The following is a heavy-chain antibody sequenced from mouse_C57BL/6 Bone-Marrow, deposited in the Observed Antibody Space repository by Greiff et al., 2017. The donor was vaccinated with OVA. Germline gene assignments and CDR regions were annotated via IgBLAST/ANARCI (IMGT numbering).Heavy chain of an antibody. CDR3: ARLYGYRFAY. CDR2: IWSGGST. V-gene: IGHV2-2*01. Sequence: VQLQQSGPGLVQPSQSLSITCTVSGFSLTSYGVHWVRQSPGKGLEWLGVIWSGGSTDYNAAFISRLSISKDNSKSQVFFKMNSLQADDTAIYYCARLYGYRFAYWGQGTLVTVSA. CDR1: GFSLTSYG. D-gene: IGHD2-2*01. J-gene: IGHJ3*01.